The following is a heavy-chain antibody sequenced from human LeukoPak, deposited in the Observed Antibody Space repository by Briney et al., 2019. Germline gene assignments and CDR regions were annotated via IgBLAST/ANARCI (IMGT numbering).Heavy chain of an antibody. D-gene: IGHD2-2*01. J-gene: IGHJ5*02. Sequence: GSSVKVSCKASGGTFSSYAISWVRQAPGQGLEWMGGIIPIFGTANYAQKFQGRVTITADESTSTAYMELSSLRSEDTAVYYCARGGRYCSSTSCYGEFDPWGQGTLVTVSS. CDR2: IIPIFGTA. CDR1: GGTFSSYA. CDR3: ARGGRYCSSTSCYGEFDP. V-gene: IGHV1-69*01.